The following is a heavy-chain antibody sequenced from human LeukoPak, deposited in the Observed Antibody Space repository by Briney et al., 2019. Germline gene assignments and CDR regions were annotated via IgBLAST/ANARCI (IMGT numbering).Heavy chain of an antibody. CDR2: IYNDGNK. CDR3: ARGRPSYYYYLDV. CDR1: GFTGSSYY. Sequence: GGSLRLSCAASGFTGSSYYMNWVRQAPGKGLGWGSVIYNDGNKHYADSVKGRFTISRDTSKNTLHLQIYTLRAEDTAVYFCARGRPSYYYYLDVWGKGTAVTVSS. J-gene: IGHJ6*03. V-gene: IGHV3-53*01.